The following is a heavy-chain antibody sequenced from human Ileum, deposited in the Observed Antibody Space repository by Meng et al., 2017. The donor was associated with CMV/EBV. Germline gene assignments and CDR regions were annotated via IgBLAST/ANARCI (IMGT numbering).Heavy chain of an antibody. D-gene: IGHD2-8*01. CDR1: GFTFSDYA. Sequence: GESLKISCAASGFTFSDYAMHWVRQAPGKGLEWVAVISYDGFNKYYAESVKGRFTISRDNSKSTLDLQMNSLRAEDTAIYYCARDRHPTPTYCLNAVCSWGFDNCGQGTLVTVSS. V-gene: IGHV3-30*04. J-gene: IGHJ4*02. CDR3: ARDRHPTPTYCLNAVCSWGFDN. CDR2: ISYDGFNK.